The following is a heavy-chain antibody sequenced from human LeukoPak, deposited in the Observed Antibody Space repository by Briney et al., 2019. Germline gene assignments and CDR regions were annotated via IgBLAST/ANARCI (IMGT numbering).Heavy chain of an antibody. CDR3: ARKLQLADAFDI. D-gene: IGHD6-13*01. CDR2: ISSSSSYT. V-gene: IGHV3-11*06. J-gene: IGHJ3*02. CDR1: GFTFSDYY. Sequence: GGSLRLFCAASGFTFSDYYMSWIRQAPGKGLEWVSYISSSSSYTNYADSVKGRFTISRDNAKNSLYLQMNSLRAEDTAVYYCARKLQLADAFDIWGQGTMVTVSS.